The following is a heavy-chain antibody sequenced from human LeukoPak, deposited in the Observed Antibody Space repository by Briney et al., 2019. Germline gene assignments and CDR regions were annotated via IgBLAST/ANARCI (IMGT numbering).Heavy chain of an antibody. CDR1: GGSISSYY. D-gene: IGHD3-9*01. J-gene: IGHJ6*02. CDR3: ARDSSETLRYFVSFYGMDV. V-gene: IGHV4-4*07. CDR2: IYTSGST. Sequence: SETLSHTCTVSGGSISSYYWSWIRQPAGKGLEWIGRIYTSGSTNYNPSLKSRVTMSVDTSKNQFSLKLSSVTAADTAVYYCARDSSETLRYFVSFYGMDVWGQGTTVTVSS.